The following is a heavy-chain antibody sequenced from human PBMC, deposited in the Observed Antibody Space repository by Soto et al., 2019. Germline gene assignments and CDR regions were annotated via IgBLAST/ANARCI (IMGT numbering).Heavy chain of an antibody. CDR3: IRGYSYGTYGMDV. CDR1: GYSFTSYW. Sequence: LKISCKGSGYSFTSYWIGWVRQMPGKGLEWMGIIYPGDSDTRYSPSFQGQVTISADKSISTAYLQWSSLKASDTAMYYCIRGYSYGTYGMDVWGQGTTVTVSS. J-gene: IGHJ6*02. D-gene: IGHD5-18*01. V-gene: IGHV5-51*01. CDR2: IYPGDSDT.